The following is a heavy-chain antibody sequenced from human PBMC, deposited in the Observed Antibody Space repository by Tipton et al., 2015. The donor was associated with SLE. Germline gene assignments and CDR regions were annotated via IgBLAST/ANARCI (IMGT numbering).Heavy chain of an antibody. Sequence: TLSLTCTVSSGSVSSGAYYWSWIRQPPGKGLEWIGYIYYSGSTNYNPSLKSRVTISVDTSKNQFSLKLSSVTAAGTAVYYCARQPAAAGIYYGMDVWGQGITVTVSS. V-gene: IGHV4-61*08. CDR3: ARQPAAAGIYYGMDV. D-gene: IGHD6-13*01. CDR1: SGSVSSGAYY. J-gene: IGHJ6*02. CDR2: IYYSGST.